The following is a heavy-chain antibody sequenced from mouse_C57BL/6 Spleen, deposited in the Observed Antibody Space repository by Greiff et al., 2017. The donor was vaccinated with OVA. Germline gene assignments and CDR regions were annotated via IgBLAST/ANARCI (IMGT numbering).Heavy chain of an antibody. CDR1: GYTFTSYW. V-gene: IGHV1-55*01. CDR2: IYPGSGSP. J-gene: IGHJ4*01. CDR3: ASYEYDGGPDY. Sequence: QVQLQQPGAELVKPGASVKMSCKASGYTFTSYWITWVKQRPGQGLEWIGYIYPGSGSPNYTEKFKSKATLTVDTSSSTAYMQLSSLTAEDSAVYYCASYEYDGGPDYWGQGTSVTVSS. D-gene: IGHD2-4*01.